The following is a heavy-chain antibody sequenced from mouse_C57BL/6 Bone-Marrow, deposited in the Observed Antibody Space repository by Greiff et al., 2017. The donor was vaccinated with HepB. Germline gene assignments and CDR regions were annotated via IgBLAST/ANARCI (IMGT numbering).Heavy chain of an antibody. CDR2: ISSGGSYT. CDR1: GFTFSSYG. V-gene: IGHV5-6*01. D-gene: IGHD1-1*01. Sequence: EVMLVESGGDLVKPGGSLKLSCAASGFTFSSYGMSWVRQTPDKRLEWVATISSGGSYTYYPDSVKGRFTISRDNAKNTLYLQMSGLKSEDTAMYYCARPASNYYGSSYWYFDVWGTGTTVTVSS. J-gene: IGHJ1*03. CDR3: ARPASNYYGSSYWYFDV.